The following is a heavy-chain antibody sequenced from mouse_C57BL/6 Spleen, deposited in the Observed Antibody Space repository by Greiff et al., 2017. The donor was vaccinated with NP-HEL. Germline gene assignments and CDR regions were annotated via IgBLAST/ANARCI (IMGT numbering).Heavy chain of an antibody. J-gene: IGHJ3*01. CDR2: IDPENGDT. V-gene: IGHV14-4*01. D-gene: IGHD2-10*02. CDR1: GFNIKDDY. CDR3: TTGPRLGRFAY. Sequence: VQLQQSGAELVRPGASVKLSCTASGFNIKDDYMHWVKQRPEQGLEWIGWIDPENGDTAYASKFQGKATITADTYSNTAYLQLSSLTSEDTAVYYCTTGPRLGRFAYWGQGTLVTVSA.